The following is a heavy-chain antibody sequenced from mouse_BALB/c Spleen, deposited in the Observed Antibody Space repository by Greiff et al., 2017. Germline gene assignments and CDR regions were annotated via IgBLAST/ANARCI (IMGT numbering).Heavy chain of an antibody. V-gene: IGHV3-2*02. CDR3: ARSPYCYGSSYDWYFDD. D-gene: IGHD1-1*01. J-gene: IGHJ1*01. Sequence: VQLQQSGPGLVKPSQSLSLTCTVTGYSITSDYAWNWIRQSPENKLEWMGFITYSGSTSYNPSLKSRISITRDTSKNPFFLQLNSVTTGDTATYYCARSPYCYGSSYDWYFDDWGAGTTVTVSS. CDR1: GYSITSDYA. CDR2: ITYSGST.